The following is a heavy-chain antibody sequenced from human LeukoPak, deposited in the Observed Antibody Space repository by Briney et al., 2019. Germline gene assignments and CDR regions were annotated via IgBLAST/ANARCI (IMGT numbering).Heavy chain of an antibody. Sequence: ASVKVSCKASGYTFTGYYMHWVRQAPGQGLEWMGWINPNSGGTNYAQKFQGRVTMTRDTSISTAYMELSRLRSDDTAVYYCARAGWELRTDPPTQESDYWGQGTLVTVSS. CDR1: GYTFTGYY. CDR3: ARAGWELRTDPPTQESDY. V-gene: IGHV1-2*02. D-gene: IGHD1-26*01. J-gene: IGHJ4*02. CDR2: INPNSGGT.